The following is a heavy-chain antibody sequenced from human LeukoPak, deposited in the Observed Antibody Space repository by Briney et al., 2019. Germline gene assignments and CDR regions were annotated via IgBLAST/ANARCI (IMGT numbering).Heavy chain of an antibody. D-gene: IGHD2-21*01. CDR3: ARETQACGGDCYDY. J-gene: IGHJ4*02. CDR2: ITAGGTYI. Sequence: GGSLRLSCEASEFTFSSYEMNWVRQAPGKGLEWVSYITAGGTYIRYADSVRGRFTISRDNAKNSLYLQMDGLKSEDTAVYYCARETQACGGDCYDYWGQGTQVTVSS. CDR1: EFTFSSYE. V-gene: IGHV3-48*03.